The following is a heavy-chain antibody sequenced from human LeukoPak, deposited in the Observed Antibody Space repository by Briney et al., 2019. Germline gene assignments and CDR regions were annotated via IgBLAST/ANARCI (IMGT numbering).Heavy chain of an antibody. CDR1: GGPISDYY. Sequence: SETLSLTCTVSGGPISDYYWSWIRQPPGKGLEWIGYSYYTGVTNYNPSLKSRVSISVDTSKKQFSLNLTSVTTEDTAVYYCAREGSGGAAADLFDYWGQGTLVTVSS. CDR2: SYYTGVT. CDR3: AREGSGGAAADLFDY. V-gene: IGHV4-59*01. J-gene: IGHJ4*02. D-gene: IGHD6-13*01.